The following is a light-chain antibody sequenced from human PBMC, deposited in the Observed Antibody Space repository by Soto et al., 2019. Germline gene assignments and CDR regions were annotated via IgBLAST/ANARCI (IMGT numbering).Light chain of an antibody. CDR1: QSVTTY. V-gene: IGKV3-11*01. CDR3: QQRYRWPLT. J-gene: IGKJ1*01. CDR2: DAS. Sequence: EIVLTQSPATLSLSPGERATLSCRASQSVTTYLAWYQQKPGQAPRLLIYDASDRATGIPARFSGSGSGTDFTLTISSLEPEDFAVYYCQQRYRWPLTFGQGTKVEIK.